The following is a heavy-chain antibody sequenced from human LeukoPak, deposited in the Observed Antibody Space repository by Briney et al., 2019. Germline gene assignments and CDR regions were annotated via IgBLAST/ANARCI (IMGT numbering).Heavy chain of an antibody. CDR3: ARADYYDSSGYPRSLDY. Sequence: PGRSLRLSCAASGFTFDDYAMHWVRQAPGKGLEWVSGISWNSGSIGYADSVKGRFTISRDNAKNSLYLQMNSLRAEDTAVYYCARADYYDSSGYPRSLDYWGQGTLVTVPS. CDR2: ISWNSGSI. CDR1: GFTFDDYA. V-gene: IGHV3-9*01. D-gene: IGHD3-22*01. J-gene: IGHJ4*02.